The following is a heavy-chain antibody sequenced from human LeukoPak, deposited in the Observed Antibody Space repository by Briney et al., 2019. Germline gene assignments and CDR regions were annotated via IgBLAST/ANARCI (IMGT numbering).Heavy chain of an antibody. D-gene: IGHD2-15*01. CDR2: IYSSGST. J-gene: IGHJ5*02. CDR1: GGSIGSYY. V-gene: IGHV4-59*01. Sequence: SETLSLTCTVSGGSIGSYYWSWIRQPPGKGLEWIGYIYSSGSTNYNPSLKSRVTISLDTSKNQFSLKLSFVTAADTAVYYCARDPYCSGGSCYLNWFDPWGQGTLVTVSS. CDR3: ARDPYCSGGSCYLNWFDP.